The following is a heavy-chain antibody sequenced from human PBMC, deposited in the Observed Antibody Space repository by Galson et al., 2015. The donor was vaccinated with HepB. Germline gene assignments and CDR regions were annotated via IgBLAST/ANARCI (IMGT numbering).Heavy chain of an antibody. D-gene: IGHD1-1*01. CDR1: GYTFTMYA. Sequence: SVKVSCKASGYTFTMYAIDWVRQAPGQGPEWMGWINTKNGNPSYARGFTGRFVFSLDTSVSTAYLHISSLKAEDTAVYYCARDPYNAFDIWGQGTMVTVSS. CDR2: INTKNGNP. J-gene: IGHJ3*02. CDR3: ARDPYNAFDI. V-gene: IGHV7-4-1*02.